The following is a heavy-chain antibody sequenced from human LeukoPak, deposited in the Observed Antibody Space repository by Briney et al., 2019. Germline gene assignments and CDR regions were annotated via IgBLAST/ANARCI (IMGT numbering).Heavy chain of an antibody. CDR3: ARGYYYDSSGYLSWY. J-gene: IGHJ4*02. CDR2: IYSGGNT. Sequence: GGSLRLSCAASGFTVSNNYMSWVRQAPGKGLEWISVIYSGGNTYYADSVKGRFSITRDNSNNTLYLQMNSLRAEDTAVYYCARGYYYDSSGYLSWYWGQGTLVTVSS. CDR1: GFTVSNNY. V-gene: IGHV3-53*01. D-gene: IGHD3-22*01.